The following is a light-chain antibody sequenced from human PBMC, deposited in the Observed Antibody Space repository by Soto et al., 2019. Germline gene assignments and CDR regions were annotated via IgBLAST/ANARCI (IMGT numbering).Light chain of an antibody. CDR2: EVS. CDR1: SRDIGTTNY. Sequence: QSALTQPHSASGSPGQSVTISCTGSSRDIGTTNYVSWYQHHPGKAPKLMIYEVSKRPSGVPDRFSGSASGNTASLTVSGLQAEEVADYYCASYEGISNVVLGGGTQLTVL. J-gene: IGLJ2*01. V-gene: IGLV2-8*01. CDR3: ASYEGISNVV.